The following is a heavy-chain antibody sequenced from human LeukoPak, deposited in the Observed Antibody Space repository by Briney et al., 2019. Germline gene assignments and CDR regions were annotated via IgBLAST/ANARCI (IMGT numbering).Heavy chain of an antibody. CDR1: GXSISSGGYY. D-gene: IGHD5-18*01. J-gene: IGHJ4*02. CDR2: IYYSGST. CDR3: ASENVDTALDY. Sequence: SETLSLTCTVSGXSISSGGYYWSWIRQHPGKGLEWIGYIYYSGSTYYNPSLKSRVTIPVDTSKNQFSLKLSSVTAADTAVYYCASENVDTALDYWGQGTLVTVSS. V-gene: IGHV4-31*03.